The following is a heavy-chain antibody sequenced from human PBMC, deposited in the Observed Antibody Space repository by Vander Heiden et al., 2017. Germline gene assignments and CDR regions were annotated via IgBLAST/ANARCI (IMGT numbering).Heavy chain of an antibody. CDR2: ISSSGVST. Sequence: EVQLLESGGCLEQPGASLRLSCAASGLSFYTYAMSWVRQAPGTGLEWVSTISSSGVSTYYADSVKGRFTISRDNSKNTLYLQMNSLRAEDTAVYYCATRPFDYWGQGTLVTVSS. J-gene: IGHJ4*02. V-gene: IGHV3-23*01. CDR1: GLSFYTYA. CDR3: ATRPFDY.